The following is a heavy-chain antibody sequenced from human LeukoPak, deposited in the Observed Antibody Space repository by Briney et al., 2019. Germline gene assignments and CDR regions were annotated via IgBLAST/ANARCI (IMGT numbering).Heavy chain of an antibody. V-gene: IGHV4-59*01. CDR1: GGSFSGYY. D-gene: IGHD2-15*01. CDR3: GRSTPGYCSGGSCYGFGYFDY. CDR2: IDDSGST. J-gene: IGHJ4*02. Sequence: KPSETLSLTCAVYGGSFSGYYWSWIRQPPGKGLEWIGYIDDSGSTNYNPSLKSRVTISVDTSKNQFSLKLNSVTAADTAVYYCGRSTPGYCSGGSCYGFGYFDYWGQGTLVTVSS.